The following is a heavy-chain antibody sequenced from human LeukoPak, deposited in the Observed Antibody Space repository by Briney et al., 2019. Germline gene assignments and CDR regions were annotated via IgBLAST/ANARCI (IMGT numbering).Heavy chain of an antibody. CDR1: GGSISSYY. CDR3: AKSNGYGLVDI. D-gene: IGHD3-10*01. Sequence: SETLSLTCTVSGGSISSYYWSWIRQPPGKGLEWIGNIFYSGSTYYSPSLKSRVTISLDTSRNQFSLKPNSVTAADTAVYYCAKSNGYGLVDIWGQGTMVTVSS. V-gene: IGHV4-59*12. CDR2: IFYSGST. J-gene: IGHJ3*02.